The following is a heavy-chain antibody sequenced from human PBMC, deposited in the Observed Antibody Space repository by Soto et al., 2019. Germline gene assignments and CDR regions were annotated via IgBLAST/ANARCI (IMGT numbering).Heavy chain of an antibody. V-gene: IGHV4-34*01. CDR1: GGSFSGYY. CDR2: INHSGST. Sequence: PSETLSLTCAVYGGSFSGYYWSWIRQPPGKGLEWIGEINHSGSTNYNPSLKSRVTISVDTSKNQFSLKLSSATAADTAVYYCARKVVVPAARGTFDYWGQGTLVTVSS. J-gene: IGHJ4*02. D-gene: IGHD2-2*01. CDR3: ARKVVVPAARGTFDY.